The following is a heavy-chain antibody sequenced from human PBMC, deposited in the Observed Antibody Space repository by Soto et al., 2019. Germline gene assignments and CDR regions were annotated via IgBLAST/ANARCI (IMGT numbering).Heavy chain of an antibody. J-gene: IGHJ4*02. CDR3: ARHVNLPLAGTGFDS. Sequence: SKTLSVARTVSGGSISGDYWSWLRQPPGKGLEWIGYIYNIGSTNYNPSLRSRVTMSIDTSQEQFSLKLSSVTATDTAVYYCARHVNLPLAGTGFDSSGRGTLVTVS. V-gene: IGHV4-59*08. CDR1: GGSISGDY. D-gene: IGHD6-19*01. CDR2: IYNIGST.